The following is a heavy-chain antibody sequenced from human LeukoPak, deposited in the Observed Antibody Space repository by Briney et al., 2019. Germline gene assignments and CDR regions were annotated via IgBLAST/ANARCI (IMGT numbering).Heavy chain of an antibody. CDR3: ARERPYGGNPDAPNYYMDV. CDR1: EGTVSSYA. Sequence: GASGELCCNASEGTVSSYAVSWVRQAPGQRLEWRGGFIPIFGTANYAQKFQGRVTITTDESTSTAYMELSSLRSEDTAVYYCARERPYGGNPDAPNYYMDVWGKGTTVTVPS. D-gene: IGHD4-23*01. J-gene: IGHJ6*03. CDR2: FIPIFGTA. V-gene: IGHV1-69*05.